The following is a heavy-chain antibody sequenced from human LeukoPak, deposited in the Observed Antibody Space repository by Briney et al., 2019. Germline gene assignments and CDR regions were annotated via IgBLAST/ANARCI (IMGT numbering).Heavy chain of an antibody. D-gene: IGHD3-16*01. CDR1: GFTFSPYG. CDR2: LRYDGNNK. J-gene: IGHJ4*02. Sequence: PTGGPLRLSCAAPGFTFSPYGMHWVRQSPGKGLVWVAFLRYDGNNKYYADSVKGRFTISRDNSKNMLYLEMKSLRPEDTAVYYCAKNGPDYIWGNYLDYWGQGTLVTVSS. V-gene: IGHV3-30*02. CDR3: AKNGPDYIWGNYLDY.